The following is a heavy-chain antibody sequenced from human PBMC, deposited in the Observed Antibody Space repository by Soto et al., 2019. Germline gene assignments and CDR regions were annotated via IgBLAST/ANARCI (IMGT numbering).Heavy chain of an antibody. CDR1: EFTFSPYP. CDR2: ISFDGATK. J-gene: IGHJ6*02. Sequence: QEQLVESGGGVVQPGRPLRLSCAASEFTFSPYPMHWVRQAPGKGLEWVAVISFDGATKYYADSVKGRFAISRDNSMNTLYLQMNSLRTEDTAVYYCAKDQSASSTSYHARDIWGPGTTVTVSS. D-gene: IGHD6-6*01. V-gene: IGHV3-30*09. CDR3: AKDQSASSTSYHARDI.